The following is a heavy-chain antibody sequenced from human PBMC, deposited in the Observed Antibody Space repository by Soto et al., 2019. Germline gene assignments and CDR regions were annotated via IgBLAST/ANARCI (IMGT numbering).Heavy chain of an antibody. V-gene: IGHV1-8*01. D-gene: IGHD2-15*01. Sequence: QVQLEQSGAEVKKPGASVKVSCKASGYPFTTYDIMWVRQASGQGLEWMGWMNPGSGDADYAQRFQGRVTMTRDTSIGTAYLELASLRSDDTAVYYCVSRGCGIDYWGQGTRVTVSS. CDR3: VSRGCGIDY. CDR2: MNPGSGDA. J-gene: IGHJ4*02. CDR1: GYPFTTYD.